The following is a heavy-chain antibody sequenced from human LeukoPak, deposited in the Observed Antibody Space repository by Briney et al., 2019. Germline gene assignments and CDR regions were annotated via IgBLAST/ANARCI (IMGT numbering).Heavy chain of an antibody. CDR3: ARWEGSGSYLDY. CDR1: GFTVSSNY. J-gene: IGHJ4*02. V-gene: IGHV3-53*01. Sequence: GGSLRLSCAASGFTVSSNYMSWVRQAPGKGLEWVSVIYSGGTTYYADSVRGRFTISRDNAKNSLYLQMNSLRAEDTAVYYCARWEGSGSYLDYWGQGTLVTVSS. D-gene: IGHD3-10*01. CDR2: IYSGGTT.